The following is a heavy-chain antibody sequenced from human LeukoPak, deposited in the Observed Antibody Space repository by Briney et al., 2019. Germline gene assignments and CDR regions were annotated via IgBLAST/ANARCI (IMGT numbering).Heavy chain of an antibody. D-gene: IGHD3-3*01. CDR2: ISGSGGCT. V-gene: IGHV3-23*01. J-gene: IGHJ6*02. Sequence: PGGSLRLSCAASGFTFSSYAMSWVRQAPGKGLEWVSAISGSGGCTYYADSVKGRFTISRDNSKNTLYLQMNSLRAEDTAVYYCAKDLWDGGFWSGYQTPPYYYYYGMDVWGQGTTVTVSS. CDR3: AKDLWDGGFWSGYQTPPYYYYYGMDV. CDR1: GFTFSSYA.